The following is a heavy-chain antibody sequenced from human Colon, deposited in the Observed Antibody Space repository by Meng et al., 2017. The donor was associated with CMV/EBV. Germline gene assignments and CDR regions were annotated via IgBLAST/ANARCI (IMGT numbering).Heavy chain of an antibody. V-gene: IGHV1-2*02. J-gene: IGHJ4*02. CDR3: ATLSICDSTISDF. CDR1: GYPFTIHY. Sequence: ASVKVSCKTSGYPFTIHYIHWVRQAPGRGLEWMGWMNPNSGDTNYAQKFQDRVEMTRDTTVNTAYLDLTSLRSADTAVYYCATLSICDSTISDFWGQGTLVTVSS. CDR2: MNPNSGDT. D-gene: IGHD5/OR15-5a*01.